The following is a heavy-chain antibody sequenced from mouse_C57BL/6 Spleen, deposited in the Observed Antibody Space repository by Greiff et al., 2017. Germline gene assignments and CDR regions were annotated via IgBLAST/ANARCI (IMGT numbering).Heavy chain of an antibody. D-gene: IGHD3-2*02. CDR2: IDPSDSYT. J-gene: IGHJ2*01. CDR3: ARKTAQARGYFDY. Sequence: QVQLQQPGAELVMPGASVKLSCKASGYTFTSYWMHWVKQRPGQGLEWIGEIDPSDSYTNYNQKFKGKSTLTVDKSTSTADMQLSSLTSEDSAVDYCARKTAQARGYFDYWGQGTTLTVSS. CDR1: GYTFTSYW. V-gene: IGHV1-69*01.